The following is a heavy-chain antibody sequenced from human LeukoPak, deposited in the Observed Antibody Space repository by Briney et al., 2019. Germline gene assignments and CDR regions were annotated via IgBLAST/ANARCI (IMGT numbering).Heavy chain of an antibody. CDR3: AREVSSGAFDI. V-gene: IGHV3-48*01. Sequence: GGSLRLSCAASGFTFSSYSMNWVRQAPGKGLEWVSYISSSSSTIYYADSVKGRFTISRDNAKNSLYLQMNSLRAEDTAVYYCAREVSSGAFDIWGQGTMVTVSS. J-gene: IGHJ3*02. CDR1: GFTFSSYS. CDR2: ISSSSSTI. D-gene: IGHD2-15*01.